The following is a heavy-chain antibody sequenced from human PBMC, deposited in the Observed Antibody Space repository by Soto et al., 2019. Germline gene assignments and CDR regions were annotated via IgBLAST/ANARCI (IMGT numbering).Heavy chain of an antibody. V-gene: IGHV3-33*01. Sequence: QVQLVESGGGVIQPGRSLRLSCAASGFTFRSYGMHWFRQAPGKGLEWVAVIWYDGSNKFYADSVKGRFTISRDNSKNTLYLQMNDLRVEDTAMYYCARGSGHNSYYNDVWGKGTTVTVSS. CDR1: GFTFRSYG. CDR3: ARGSGHNSYYNDV. J-gene: IGHJ6*03. CDR2: IWYDGSNK.